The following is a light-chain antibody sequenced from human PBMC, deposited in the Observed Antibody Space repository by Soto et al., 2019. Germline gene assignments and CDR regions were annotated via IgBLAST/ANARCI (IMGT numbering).Light chain of an antibody. CDR3: SSYAGFNKVI. CDR1: NSDIGMYNF. Sequence: QSVLTQPPSASGSPGQSVTISCTGTNSDIGMYNFVSWYQQHPGKAPKLTLYDVTERPSGVPDRFSGSKSGNTASLTVSGLQAEDEADYYCSSYAGFNKVIFGRGTKLTVL. J-gene: IGLJ2*01. V-gene: IGLV2-8*01. CDR2: DVT.